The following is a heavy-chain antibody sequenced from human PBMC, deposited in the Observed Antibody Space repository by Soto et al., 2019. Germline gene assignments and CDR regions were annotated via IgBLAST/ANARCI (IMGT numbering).Heavy chain of an antibody. V-gene: IGHV4-4*07. CDR2: IYTSGST. CDR3: ARCVTGRLGYCSGGSCPTPERYYYYYGMDV. J-gene: IGHJ6*02. D-gene: IGHD2-15*01. Sequence: SETLSLTCTVSGGSISSYYWSWIRQPAGKGLEWIGRIYTSGSTNYNPSLKSRVTMSVDTSKNQFSLKLSSVTAADTAVYYCARCVTGRLGYCSGGSCPTPERYYYYYGMDVWGQGTTVTVSS. CDR1: GGSISSYY.